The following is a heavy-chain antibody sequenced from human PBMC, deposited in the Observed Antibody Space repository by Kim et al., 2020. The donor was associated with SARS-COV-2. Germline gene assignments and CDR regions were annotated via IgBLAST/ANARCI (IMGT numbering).Heavy chain of an antibody. Sequence: GGSLRLSCAASGFTFSSYWMHWVRQAPGKGLVWVSRINSDGSSTSYADSVKGRFTISRDNAKNTLYLQMNSLRAEDTAVYYCARVRGSGSYFLRPEVVLSNYYYYYGMDVWGQGATVTVSS. D-gene: IGHD3-10*01. J-gene: IGHJ6*02. CDR1: GFTFSSYW. V-gene: IGHV3-74*01. CDR3: ARVRGSGSYFLRPEVVLSNYYYYYGMDV. CDR2: INSDGSST.